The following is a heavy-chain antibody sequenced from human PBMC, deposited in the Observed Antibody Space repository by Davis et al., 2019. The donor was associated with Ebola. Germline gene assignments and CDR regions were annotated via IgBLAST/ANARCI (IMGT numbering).Heavy chain of an antibody. V-gene: IGHV4-59*02. D-gene: IGHD3-16*01. CDR2: MYYSGGT. CDR3: ARDSNNYAAWFDP. CDR1: GGSVSGYY. J-gene: IGHJ5*02. Sequence: SETLSLTCTVSGGSVSGYYWSWIRQSPGKGLEWIGYMYYSGGTKYNPSLKSRVSMSLDRSKNQFSLTLRSVSAADTAVYYCARDSNNYAAWFDPWGQGTLVTVSP.